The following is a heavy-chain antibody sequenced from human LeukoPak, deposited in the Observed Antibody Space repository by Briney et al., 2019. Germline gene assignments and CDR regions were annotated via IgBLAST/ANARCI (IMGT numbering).Heavy chain of an antibody. CDR2: IYYSGST. J-gene: IGHJ5*02. CDR3: ARGGWFDP. Sequence: PSETLSLTCTVSGGSISSYYWSWIRQPPGKGLEWIGYIYYSGSTNYNPSLKSRVTISVDTSKNQFSLKLSSVTAADTAMYYCARGGWFDPWGQGTLVTVSS. CDR1: GGSISSYY. V-gene: IGHV4-59*01.